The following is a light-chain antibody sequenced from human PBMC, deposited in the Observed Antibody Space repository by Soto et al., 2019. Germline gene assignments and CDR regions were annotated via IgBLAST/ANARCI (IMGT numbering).Light chain of an antibody. V-gene: IGKV1-39*01. CDR3: QQCSNIPYT. Sequence: DIQMTQSPSSLSASVGDRVTITCRASQTICSYLNWYQQNPGKAPKLLIYAASILQSGVPSRFSGSGSGTDFTLTISSLQPEDFATYYCQQCSNIPYTFGQGTKLEIK. CDR2: AAS. CDR1: QTICSY. J-gene: IGKJ2*01.